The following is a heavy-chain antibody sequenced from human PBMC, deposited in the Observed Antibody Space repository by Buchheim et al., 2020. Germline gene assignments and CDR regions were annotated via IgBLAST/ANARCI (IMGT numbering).Heavy chain of an antibody. V-gene: IGHV3-30*18. J-gene: IGHJ4*02. CDR1: GFTFSSYG. CDR2: ISYDGSNK. Sequence: QVQLVESGGGVVRPGRSLRLSCAASGFTFSSYGMHWVRQAPGKGLEWVAVISYDGSNKYYADSVKGRFTISRDNSKNTLYLQMNSLRAEDTAVYYCAKDGYYYDSSGYYYSDYWGQGTL. D-gene: IGHD3-22*01. CDR3: AKDGYYYDSSGYYYSDY.